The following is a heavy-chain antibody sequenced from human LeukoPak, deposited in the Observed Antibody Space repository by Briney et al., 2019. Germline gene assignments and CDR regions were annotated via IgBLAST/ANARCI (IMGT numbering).Heavy chain of an antibody. D-gene: IGHD3-10*01. CDR3: ARIERNYGSGSRNWFDP. Sequence: SETLSLTCTVSGGSISSYYWSWIRQPPGKGLEWIGYIYYSGSTNYNPSLKSRVTISVDTSKNQFSLKLSSVTAADTAVYYCARIERNYGSGSRNWFDPWGQGTLVTVSS. V-gene: IGHV4-59*12. CDR1: GGSISSYY. CDR2: IYYSGST. J-gene: IGHJ5*02.